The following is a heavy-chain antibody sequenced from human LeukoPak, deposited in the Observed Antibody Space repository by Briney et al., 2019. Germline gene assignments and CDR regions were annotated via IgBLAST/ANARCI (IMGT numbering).Heavy chain of an antibody. CDR1: GFTFSTYGLH. CDR3: ARQKGSASSWADFDY. J-gene: IGHJ4*02. Sequence: PGGSLRLSCAASGFTFSTYGLHWVRQAPGKGLEWLGSIYYTGSAYHNPSLKSRLTLSVDTSKNQFSLSLTSVTATDTAVYYCARQKGSASSWADFDYWVQGTLVTVSA. CDR2: IYYTGSA. D-gene: IGHD6-13*01. V-gene: IGHV4-39*01.